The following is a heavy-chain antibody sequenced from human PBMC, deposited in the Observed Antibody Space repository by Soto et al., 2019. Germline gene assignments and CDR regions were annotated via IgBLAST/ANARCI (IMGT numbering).Heavy chain of an antibody. D-gene: IGHD4-17*01. J-gene: IGHJ3*02. V-gene: IGHV4-34*01. CDR1: GGSFSGYD. CDR3: ARGGGRNGDPRGAFDI. CDR2: INHRGST. Sequence: SETQSLTCADYGGSFSGYDWNWIGQHIGKGLECIWEINHRGSTNYNPSLKCRVTISVDTSKNQFSLKLSSVTAADTAVYYCARGGGRNGDPRGAFDIWGQGTMVT.